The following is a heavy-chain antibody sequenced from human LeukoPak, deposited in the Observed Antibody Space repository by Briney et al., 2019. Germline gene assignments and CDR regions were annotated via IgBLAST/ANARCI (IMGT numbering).Heavy chain of an antibody. CDR2: IHPNNGGT. V-gene: IGHV1-2*02. J-gene: IGHJ4*02. Sequence: GASVKVSCKASGFTFTGYFIHWVRQAPGQGLEWMGWIHPNNGGTKYAQKFQGSVTMTRDTSINTDYMELSRLRSDDTALYYCTRDGFSGAAFDYWGQGTLVTVSS. CDR3: TRDGFSGAAFDY. CDR1: GFTFTGYF. D-gene: IGHD7-27*01.